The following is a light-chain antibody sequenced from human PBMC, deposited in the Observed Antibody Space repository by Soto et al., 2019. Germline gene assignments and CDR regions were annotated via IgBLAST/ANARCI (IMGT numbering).Light chain of an antibody. J-gene: IGKJ5*01. CDR1: QSLLHITGETF. CDR2: EVS. CDR3: MQSTQLPPT. V-gene: IGKV2D-29*02. Sequence: DVVMTQTPLSLSVAPGQPPSLSCKSSQSLLHITGETFLFWYLQKPGQSPQLLIYEVSTRVSGVPDRFSGSGSGTDFTLEISRVETDDVGIYYCMQSTQLPPTFGQGTRLEIK.